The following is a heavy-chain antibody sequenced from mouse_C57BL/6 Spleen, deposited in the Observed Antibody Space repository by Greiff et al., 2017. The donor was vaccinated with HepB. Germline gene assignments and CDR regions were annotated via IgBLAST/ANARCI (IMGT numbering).Heavy chain of an antibody. CDR1: GYTFTSYW. Sequence: QVQLQQPGAELVKPGASVKLSCKASGYTFTSYWMHWVKQRPGQGLEWIGMIHPNSGSTNYNEKFKSKATLTVDKSSSTAYMQRSSLTSEDAAVYYCAITAQATDDYAMDYWGQGTSVTVSS. CDR2: IHPNSGST. V-gene: IGHV1-64*01. CDR3: AITAQATDDYAMDY. J-gene: IGHJ4*01. D-gene: IGHD3-2*02.